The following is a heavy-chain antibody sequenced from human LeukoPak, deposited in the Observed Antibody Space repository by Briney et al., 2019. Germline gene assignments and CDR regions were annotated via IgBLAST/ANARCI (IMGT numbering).Heavy chain of an antibody. V-gene: IGHV4-38-2*02. D-gene: IGHD6-13*01. CDR3: ARHGAAAALYYFDY. CDR2: IYHSGST. J-gene: IGHJ4*02. CDR1: GYSISSGYY. Sequence: SETLSLTCTVSGYSISSGYYWGWIRQPPGKGLEWIGSIYHSGSTYYNPSLKSRVTISVDTSKNQFSLKLSSVTAADTAVYYCARHGAAAALYYFDYWGQGTLVTVSS.